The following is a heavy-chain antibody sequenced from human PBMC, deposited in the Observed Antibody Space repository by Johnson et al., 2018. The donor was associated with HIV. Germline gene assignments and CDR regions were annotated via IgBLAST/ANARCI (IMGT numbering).Heavy chain of an antibody. CDR3: ARDLPSIAARPGGAFDI. CDR2: ISYDGSNK. V-gene: IGHV3-30-3*01. J-gene: IGHJ3*02. Sequence: QVQLVESGGGVVQPGRSLRLSCAASGFTFSSYAMHWVRQAPGKGLEWVAVISYDGSNKYYADSVKGRFTISRDNSKNTLYLQMNSLRAEETAVYYCARDLPSIAARPGGAFDIWGQGTMVTVSS. CDR1: GFTFSSYA. D-gene: IGHD6-6*01.